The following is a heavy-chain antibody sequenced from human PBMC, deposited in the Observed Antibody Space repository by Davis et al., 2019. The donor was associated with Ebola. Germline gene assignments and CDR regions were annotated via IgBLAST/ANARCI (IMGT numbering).Heavy chain of an antibody. V-gene: IGHV1-24*01. D-gene: IGHD2-15*01. CDR2: FDPEDGET. CDR1: GYTLTELS. J-gene: IGHJ4*02. CDR3: ARDSDPYCSGGSCYSAQDY. Sequence: ASVKVSCKVSGYTLTELSMHWVRQAPGKGLEWMGGFDPEDGETIYAQKLQGRVTMTTDTSTSTAYMELRSLRSDDTAVYYCARDSDPYCSGGSCYSAQDYWGQGTLVTVSS.